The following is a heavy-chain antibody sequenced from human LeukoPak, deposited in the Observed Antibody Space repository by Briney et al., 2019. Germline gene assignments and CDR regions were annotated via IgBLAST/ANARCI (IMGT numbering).Heavy chain of an antibody. Sequence: SVKVSCKASGGTFSSYAISWVRQAPGQGLEWMGRIIPIFGTANYAQKFQGRVTITTDESTSTAYMELSSLRSEDTAVYYCSAGGDYGGNSVDYWGQGTLVTVSS. CDR3: SAGGDYGGNSVDY. CDR1: GGTFSSYA. V-gene: IGHV1-69*05. CDR2: IIPIFGTA. J-gene: IGHJ4*02. D-gene: IGHD4-23*01.